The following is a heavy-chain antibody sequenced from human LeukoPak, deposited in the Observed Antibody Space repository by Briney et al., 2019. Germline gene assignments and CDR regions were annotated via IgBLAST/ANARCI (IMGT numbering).Heavy chain of an antibody. J-gene: IGHJ3*02. CDR2: ISWNSGRI. D-gene: IGHD4-17*01. V-gene: IGHV3-9*01. Sequence: HPGRSLRLSCAASGFTLDDYAMRWVRHPPGKGLEWVSGISWNSGRISYVDSVKGRFTISRDNAKNSLYLQMNSLRLEDTALYYCAKDEDGDYAFDIWGQGTMVTVSS. CDR1: GFTLDDYA. CDR3: AKDEDGDYAFDI.